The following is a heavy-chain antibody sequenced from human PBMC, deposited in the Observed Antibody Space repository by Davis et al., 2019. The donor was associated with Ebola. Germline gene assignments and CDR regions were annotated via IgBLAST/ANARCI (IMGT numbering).Heavy chain of an antibody. D-gene: IGHD6-13*01. J-gene: IGHJ5*02. Sequence: SETLSLTCTVSGGYISGYYWSWIRQPPGEGLEWIGYVYYSGSTNYNPSLKSRITISVDTSKNQFSLRLSSVTAADTAMYYCARRGTSSWYAGWFDPWGQGTLVTVSS. CDR3: ARRGTSSWYAGWFDP. CDR2: VYYSGST. CDR1: GGYISGYY. V-gene: IGHV4-59*01.